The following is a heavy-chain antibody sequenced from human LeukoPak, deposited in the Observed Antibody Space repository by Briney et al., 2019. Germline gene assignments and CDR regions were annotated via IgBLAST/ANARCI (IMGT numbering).Heavy chain of an antibody. V-gene: IGHV4-30-4*01. D-gene: IGHD4-17*01. CDR2: IYYSGST. J-gene: IGHJ4*02. CDR3: ARGGSSYGDYPLGY. CDR1: GGSISSGDYY. Sequence: PSQTLSLTCTVPGGSISSGDYYWSWIRQPPGKGLEWIGYIYYSGSTYYNPSLKSRVTISVDTSKNQFSLKLSSVTAADTAVYYCARGGSSYGDYPLGYWGQGTLVTVSS.